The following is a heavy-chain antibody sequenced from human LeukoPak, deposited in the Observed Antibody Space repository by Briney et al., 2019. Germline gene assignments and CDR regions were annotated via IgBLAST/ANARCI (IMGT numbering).Heavy chain of an antibody. J-gene: IGHJ6*02. Sequence: GGSLRLSCAASGFTFSSYAMSWVRQAPGKGLEWVSVISGSGGSTYYADSVKGRVTISRDNSMNTLFLQMNSLRAEDTAVYYCAKDLATVTTDGMDVWGRGTTVTVSS. D-gene: IGHD4-17*01. CDR2: ISGSGGST. CDR3: AKDLATVTTDGMDV. CDR1: GFTFSSYA. V-gene: IGHV3-23*01.